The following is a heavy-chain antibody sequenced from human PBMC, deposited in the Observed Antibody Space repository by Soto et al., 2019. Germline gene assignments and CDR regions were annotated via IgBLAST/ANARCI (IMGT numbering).Heavy chain of an antibody. V-gene: IGHV3-74*01. CDR2: MFTDVSTT. Sequence: GGSLRLSCAASGFTFSSYWVHWVRQAPGKGLVWVSRMFTDVSTTYYADSVKGRFTISRDNAKSTLYLQMNSLRDEDTAVYYCVRGNTGYGNFDSWGQGTLVTVSS. J-gene: IGHJ4*02. CDR3: VRGNTGYGNFDS. CDR1: GFTFSSYW. D-gene: IGHD5-12*01.